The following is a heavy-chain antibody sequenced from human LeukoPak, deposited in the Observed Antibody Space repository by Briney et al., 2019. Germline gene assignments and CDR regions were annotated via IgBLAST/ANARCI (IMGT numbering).Heavy chain of an antibody. CDR2: INHSGST. V-gene: IGHV4-34*01. CDR3: ARSWILKFDY. Sequence: SETLSLTCTVSGGSINSGDYYWSWIRQPPGKGLEWIGEINHSGSTNYNPSLKSRVTISVDTSKNQFSLKLSSVTAADTAVYYCARSWILKFDYWGQGTLVTVSS. CDR1: GGSINSGDYY. J-gene: IGHJ4*02. D-gene: IGHD5-18*01.